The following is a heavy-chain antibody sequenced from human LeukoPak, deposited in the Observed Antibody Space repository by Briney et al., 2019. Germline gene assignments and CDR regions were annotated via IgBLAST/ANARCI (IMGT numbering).Heavy chain of an antibody. V-gene: IGHV1-69*13. Sequence: GASVKVSCKASGYTFTSYAMNWVRQAPGQGLEWMGGIIPIFGTANYAQKFQGRVTITADESTSTAYMELSSLRSEDTAVYYCARDRGASQSDAFYIWGQGTMVTVSS. D-gene: IGHD6-25*01. J-gene: IGHJ3*02. CDR1: GYTFTSYA. CDR2: IIPIFGTA. CDR3: ARDRGASQSDAFYI.